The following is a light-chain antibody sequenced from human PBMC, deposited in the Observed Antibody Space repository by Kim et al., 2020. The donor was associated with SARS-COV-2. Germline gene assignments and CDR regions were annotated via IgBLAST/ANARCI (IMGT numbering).Light chain of an antibody. CDR2: DVG. CDR3: SSYAGSNNDV. V-gene: IGLV2-8*01. Sequence: GHSVTIACTGTSSDVGGYNYVSWYQQHPGKAPKLMIYDVGKRPSGVPDRFSGSKSGDTASLTVSGLQAEDEADYYCSSYAGSNNDVFGTGTKVTVL. J-gene: IGLJ1*01. CDR1: SSDVGGYNY.